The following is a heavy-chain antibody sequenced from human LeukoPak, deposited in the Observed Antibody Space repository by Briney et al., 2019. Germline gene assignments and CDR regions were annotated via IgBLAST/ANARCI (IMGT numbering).Heavy chain of an antibody. CDR2: ISSSSSYK. CDR3: AKDLGSSSWYWGYLDY. V-gene: IGHV3-21*04. J-gene: IGHJ4*02. D-gene: IGHD6-13*01. CDR1: GFTFSSYS. Sequence: GGSLRLSCAASGFTFSSYSMNWVRQAPGKGLEWVSSISSSSSYKYYADSVKGRFTISRDNATNSLYLQMNSLRAEDTAVYYCAKDLGSSSWYWGYLDYWGQGTLVTVSS.